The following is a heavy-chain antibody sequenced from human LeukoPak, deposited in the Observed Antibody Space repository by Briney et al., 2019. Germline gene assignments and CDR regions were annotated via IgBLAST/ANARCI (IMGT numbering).Heavy chain of an antibody. V-gene: IGHV3-64D*06. J-gene: IGHJ4*02. CDR2: ISSNGDNT. CDR1: GFTFSTYV. CDR3: VRGSGY. Sequence: GGSLSLSCSVSGFTFSTYVMHWVRQAPGKGLEYVSAISSNGDNTYYADSVKGRFTISRDNSKNTLYLQMSSLRADDTAVYYCVRGSGYWGQGTLVTVSS. D-gene: IGHD3-10*01.